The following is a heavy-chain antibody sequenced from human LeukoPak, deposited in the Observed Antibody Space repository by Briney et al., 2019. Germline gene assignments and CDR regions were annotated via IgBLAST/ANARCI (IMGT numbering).Heavy chain of an antibody. Sequence: SETLSLTCAVYGGSFSGYYWSWIRQPPGKGLEWIGEINHSGSTNYNPSLKSRVTISVDTSKNQFSLKLSSVTAADTAVYYCARLPNNWNYVRYYYYYMDVWGKGTTVTVSS. J-gene: IGHJ6*03. CDR3: ARLPNNWNYVRYYYYYMDV. V-gene: IGHV4-34*01. D-gene: IGHD1-7*01. CDR2: INHSGST. CDR1: GGSFSGYY.